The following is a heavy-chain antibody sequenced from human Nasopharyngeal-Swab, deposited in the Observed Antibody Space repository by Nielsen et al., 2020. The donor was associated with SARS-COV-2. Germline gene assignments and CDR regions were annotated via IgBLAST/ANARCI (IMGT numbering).Heavy chain of an antibody. Sequence: ASVKVSCKASGYTFTSYAMNWVRQAPGQGLEWMGRSNPNGGATNYAQKFQGRVTMTRDTSISTAYMELNRLTYDDTAVYYCARKTGDRMDWYFDLWGRGTLVSVSS. V-gene: IGHV1-2*06. CDR2: SNPNGGAT. CDR3: ARKTGDRMDWYFDL. D-gene: IGHD7-27*01. CDR1: GYTFTSYA. J-gene: IGHJ2*01.